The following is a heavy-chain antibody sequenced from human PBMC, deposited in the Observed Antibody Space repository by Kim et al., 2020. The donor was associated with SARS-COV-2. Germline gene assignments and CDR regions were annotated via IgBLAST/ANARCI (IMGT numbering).Heavy chain of an antibody. D-gene: IGHD3-16*01. CDR3: ARARVYDYVWGSYYDN. Sequence: SETLSLTCSVSGDSISKNYWGWFRQPPGKGLEWLGYVYYSGNTDYNPSLKSRLSISIDTSKTQFSLRLTSVTAADTAIYYCARARVYDYVWGSYYDNWGQGILVTVSS. CDR2: VYYSGNT. J-gene: IGHJ4*02. CDR1: GDSISKNY. V-gene: IGHV4-59*13.